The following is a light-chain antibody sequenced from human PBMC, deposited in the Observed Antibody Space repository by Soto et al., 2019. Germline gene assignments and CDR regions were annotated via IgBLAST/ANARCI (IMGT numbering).Light chain of an antibody. CDR2: TAS. V-gene: IGKV1-39*01. Sequence: IQMTQSPSSLSASLRDRVTITCRASQSISSYLNWYQQKPGKAPRLLIYTASSLQSGVPSRFSGSVAGTDGTITITRLKKEDGSTYFCQHSYSTTRTFGQGTKVDNK. CDR3: QHSYSTTRT. CDR1: QSISSY. J-gene: IGKJ1*01.